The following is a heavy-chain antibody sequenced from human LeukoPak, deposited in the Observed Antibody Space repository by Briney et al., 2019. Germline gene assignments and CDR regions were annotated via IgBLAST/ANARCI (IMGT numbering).Heavy chain of an antibody. D-gene: IGHD1-26*01. J-gene: IGHJ6*02. CDR3: ARGGGGGSYSSYYYGMDV. CDR2: ISAYIGNT. CDR1: GYTFTSYG. V-gene: IGHV1-18*01. Sequence: ASVKVSCKASGYTFTSYGISWVRQAPGQGLEGMGWISAYIGNTNYAQKLQGTVTMTTDTATSTAYMELRSLRSDDTAVYFCARGGGGGSYSSYYYGMDVWGQGTTVTVSS.